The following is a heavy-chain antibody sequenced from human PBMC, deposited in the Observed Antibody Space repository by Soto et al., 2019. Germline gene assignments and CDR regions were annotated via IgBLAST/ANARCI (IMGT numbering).Heavy chain of an antibody. CDR2: MSYDGSDT. CDR3: TIVRVAGSALDH. Sequence: QVELVESGGGVVQPGRSLRLSCVGSGFIFSNYGMHWVRQTPGKGLEWVAFMSYDGSDTFYADSVKGRFTISRDNSKNTLFLHMGNVRTEDTAMYYCTIVRVAGSALDHWGQGTLVTVSS. CDR1: GFIFSNYG. V-gene: IGHV3-30*03. J-gene: IGHJ4*02. D-gene: IGHD3-10*02.